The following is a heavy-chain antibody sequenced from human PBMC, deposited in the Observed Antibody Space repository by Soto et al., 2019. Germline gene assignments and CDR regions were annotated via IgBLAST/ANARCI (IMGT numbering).Heavy chain of an antibody. Sequence: PSGSLRLSCAVSSFNFTSYSLNWVRQPPGKRLEWVSSISATSTYIFYADSVKGRFTISTDNAQNSVSLQMNSLRAEDTALYYCARVHSATGSMPFDHWGHGTLVTVSS. V-gene: IGHV3-21*01. CDR1: SFNFTSYS. CDR2: ISATSTYI. J-gene: IGHJ4*01. D-gene: IGHD3-9*01. CDR3: ARVHSATGSMPFDH.